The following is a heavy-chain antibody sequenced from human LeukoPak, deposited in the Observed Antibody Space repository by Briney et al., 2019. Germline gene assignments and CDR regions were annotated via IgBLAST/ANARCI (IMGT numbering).Heavy chain of an antibody. CDR2: IYYSGST. CDR1: GGSISTYY. D-gene: IGHD3-10*01. J-gene: IGHJ5*02. CDR3: ARRGFRNWFDP. V-gene: IGHV4-59*08. Sequence: PSETLSLTCTVSGGSISTYYWSWIRQPPGKGLEWIGYIYYSGSTSYNPSLKSRVTISVDTSKNQFSLKLRSVTAADTAVYYCARRGFRNWFDPWGQGPLVTISS.